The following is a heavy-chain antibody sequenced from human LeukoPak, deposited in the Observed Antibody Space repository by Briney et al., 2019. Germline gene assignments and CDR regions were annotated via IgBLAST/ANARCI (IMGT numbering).Heavy chain of an antibody. J-gene: IGHJ4*02. V-gene: IGHV1-18*01. D-gene: IGHD3-22*01. CDR2: ISAYNGNT. CDR1: GYTFTSYG. Sequence: ASVKVSCKASGYTFTSYGISWVRQAPGQGLEWMGWISAYNGNTNYAQKPQVRVTMTTDTSTSTAYMELRSLRSDDTAVYYCARDRYPMVIPYFDYWGQGTLVTVSS. CDR3: ARDRYPMVIPYFDY.